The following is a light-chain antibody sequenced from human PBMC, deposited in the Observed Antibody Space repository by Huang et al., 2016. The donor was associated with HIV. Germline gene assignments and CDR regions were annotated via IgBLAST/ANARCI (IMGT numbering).Light chain of an antibody. V-gene: IGKV1-12*01. CDR1: QDISSW. J-gene: IGKJ5*01. CDR2: STS. CDR3: QQANMYPRS. Sequence: IQLPQSPSSVSASEGDTVRITCRASQDISSWLAWYQQKPREAPTLLIHSTSILQRVVPSRFNGSGSGTDFFLTINSLRPDDVATYYCQQANMYPRSFGQGTRLDIK.